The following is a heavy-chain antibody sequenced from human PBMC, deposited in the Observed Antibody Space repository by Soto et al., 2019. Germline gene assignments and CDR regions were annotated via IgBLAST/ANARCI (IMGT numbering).Heavy chain of an antibody. Sequence: ASVKVSCKASGGTFSSYAISWVRQAPGQGLEWMGGIIPIFDKANYAQKFQGRSTITADKSTSTAYMELSSLRSEDTAVYYCARDGYSSSWYWFDPWGQGTLVTVSS. J-gene: IGHJ5*02. CDR1: GGTFSSYA. CDR3: ARDGYSSSWYWFDP. V-gene: IGHV1-69*06. CDR2: IIPIFDKA. D-gene: IGHD6-13*01.